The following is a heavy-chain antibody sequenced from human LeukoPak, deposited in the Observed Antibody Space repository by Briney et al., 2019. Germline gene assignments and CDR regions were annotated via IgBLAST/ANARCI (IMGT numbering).Heavy chain of an antibody. D-gene: IGHD3-10*01. Sequence: GGSLRLSCAASGFTFSNYEMIWVRQAPGKGLEWGAYISSSDRTISGSTIYYADSVKGRFTISRDNAKNSLFLQMNSLRAEDTAIYYCASGQWFGESWGQGTLVTVSS. J-gene: IGHJ5*02. CDR2: ISSSDRTISGSTI. V-gene: IGHV3-48*03. CDR1: GFTFSNYE. CDR3: ASGQWFGES.